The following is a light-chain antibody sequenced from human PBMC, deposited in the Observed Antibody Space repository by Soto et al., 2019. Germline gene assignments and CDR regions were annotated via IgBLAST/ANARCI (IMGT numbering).Light chain of an antibody. CDR2: DVS. CDR3: SSYTSSSTPVV. J-gene: IGLJ2*01. CDR1: SSDVGGYNY. V-gene: IGLV2-14*03. Sequence: QSALTQPASVSGSPGQSITISCTGTSSDVGGYNYVSWYQHHPGKAPKLMIYDVSNRPSGVSNRFSGSKSGNTASLTISGLPAEDEADYYCSSYTSSSTPVVFGGGTKLTVL.